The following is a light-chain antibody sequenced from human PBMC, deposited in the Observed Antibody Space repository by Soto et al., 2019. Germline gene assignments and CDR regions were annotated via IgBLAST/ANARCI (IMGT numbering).Light chain of an antibody. CDR1: SSDVGGYNY. Sequence: QSALTQPASVSGSPGQSITISCTGTSSDVGGYNYVSWYQQHPGKAPKLMIYDVSNRPSGVSNRFSGSKSGNTASLTISGLQAEDEADYYCSSHTSSSTLVFGGGPKVTVL. CDR3: SSHTSSSTLV. J-gene: IGLJ2*01. CDR2: DVS. V-gene: IGLV2-14*01.